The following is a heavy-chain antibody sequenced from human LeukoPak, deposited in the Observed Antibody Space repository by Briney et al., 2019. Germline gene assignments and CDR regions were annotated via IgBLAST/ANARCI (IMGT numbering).Heavy chain of an antibody. V-gene: IGHV4-59*08. J-gene: IGHJ5*02. D-gene: IGHD2-2*01. CDR1: GGSISSYY. Sequence: SETLSLTCTVSGGSISSYYWSWTRQPPGKGLEWIGYIYYSGSTNYNLSLKSRVTISVDTSKNQFSLKLSSVTAADTAVYYCARHAHPTLYCSSTSCPHINWFDPWGQGTLVTVSS. CDR2: IYYSGST. CDR3: ARHAHPTLYCSSTSCPHINWFDP.